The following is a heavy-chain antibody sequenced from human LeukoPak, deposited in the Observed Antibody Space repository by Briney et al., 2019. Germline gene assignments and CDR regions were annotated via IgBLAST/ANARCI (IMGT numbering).Heavy chain of an antibody. CDR3: ARSFSGWYVDAFDI. CDR2: IKQDGSEK. CDR1: GFTFSSYW. D-gene: IGHD6-19*01. J-gene: IGHJ3*02. Sequence: PGGSLRLSCAASGFTFSSYWMSWVRQAPGKGREWVANIKQDGSEKYYVDSVKGRFTISRDNAKNSLYLQMNSLRAEDTAVYYCARSFSGWYVDAFDIWGQGTMVTVSS. V-gene: IGHV3-7*01.